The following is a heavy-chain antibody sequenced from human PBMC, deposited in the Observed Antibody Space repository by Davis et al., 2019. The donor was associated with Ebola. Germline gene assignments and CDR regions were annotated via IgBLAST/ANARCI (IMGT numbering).Heavy chain of an antibody. CDR3: ARRGLQDYYYGLDV. Sequence: GESLKISCKGSGYDFTKYWIAWVRQMPGKGLEWMGIIFTDDFDIKYSQSFQGQVTISVDKSTNTVYLQWSSLKASDTAMYYCARRGLQDYYYGLDVWGQGTTVTVSS. V-gene: IGHV5-51*01. D-gene: IGHD3/OR15-3a*01. J-gene: IGHJ6*02. CDR1: GYDFTKYW. CDR2: IFTDDFDI.